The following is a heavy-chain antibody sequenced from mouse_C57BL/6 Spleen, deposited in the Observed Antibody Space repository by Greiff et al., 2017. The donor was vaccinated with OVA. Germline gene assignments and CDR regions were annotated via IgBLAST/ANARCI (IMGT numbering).Heavy chain of an antibody. V-gene: IGHV1-69*01. CDR2: IDPSDSYT. D-gene: IGHD1-1*01. CDR1: GYTFTSYW. Sequence: QVQLQQPGAELVMPGASVKLSCKASGYTFTSYWMHWVKQRPGQGLEWIGEIDPSDSYTNYNQKFKGKSTLTVDKSSSTAYLQLSSLTSEDSAVYYGARKGVYYGSSYGYWYFDVWGTGTTVTVSS. CDR3: ARKGVYYGSSYGYWYFDV. J-gene: IGHJ1*03.